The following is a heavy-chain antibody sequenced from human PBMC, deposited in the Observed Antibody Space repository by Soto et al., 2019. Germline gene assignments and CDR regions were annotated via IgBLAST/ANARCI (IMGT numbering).Heavy chain of an antibody. CDR3: ARAPDY. CDR2: MYHSGST. V-gene: IGHV4-30-2*01. J-gene: IGHJ4*02. CDR1: GGSISSGGYS. Sequence: QLQLQESGSGLVKPSQTLSLTCAVSGGSISSGGYSWSWIRQPPGKGLGWIGYMYHSGSTYSNPSVKSRVTISIDRSKNQFSLKLSSVTAADTSVYYCARAPDYWGQGILVTVSS.